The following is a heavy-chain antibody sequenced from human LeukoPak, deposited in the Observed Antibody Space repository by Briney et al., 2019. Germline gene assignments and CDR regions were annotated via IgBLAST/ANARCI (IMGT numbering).Heavy chain of an antibody. Sequence: PGGSLRLSCAASGFTFSSYATSWVRQAPGKGLEWVSAISGSGGSTYYADSVKGRFTISRDNSKNTLYLQMNSLRAEDTAIYYCAKDLTLIAVAGIDSGFDYWGQGTLVTVSS. V-gene: IGHV3-23*01. CDR3: AKDLTLIAVAGIDSGFDY. CDR2: ISGSGGST. D-gene: IGHD6-19*01. CDR1: GFTFSSYA. J-gene: IGHJ4*02.